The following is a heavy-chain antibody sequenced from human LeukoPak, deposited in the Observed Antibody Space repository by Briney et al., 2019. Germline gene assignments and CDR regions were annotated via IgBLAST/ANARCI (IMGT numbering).Heavy chain of an antibody. CDR1: GYTXTGYY. CDR3: ARDSDNKGWFDP. D-gene: IGHD2-15*01. J-gene: IGHJ5*02. CDR2: INPNSGGT. Sequence: ASVKVSCKASGYTXTGYYMHWVRQAPGQGLEWMGWINPNSGGTNYAQKFQGRVTMTRDTSISTAYMELSRLRSDDTAVYYCARDSDNKGWFDPWGQGTLVTVSS. V-gene: IGHV1-2*02.